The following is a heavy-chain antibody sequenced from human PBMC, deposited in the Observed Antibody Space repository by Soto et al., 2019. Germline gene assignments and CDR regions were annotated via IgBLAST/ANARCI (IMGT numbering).Heavy chain of an antibody. V-gene: IGHV3-53*01. J-gene: IGHJ4*02. Sequence: PGGSLRLSCAASGFSVRTIYMSWVRQAPGKGLEWVSAFESGGSIYYADSVKGRFIISRDYAKNTVYLQMNSLTVEDTAVYYCARAGVTPDFFDYWGQGTLVTVSS. D-gene: IGHD2-21*02. CDR1: GFSVRTIY. CDR3: ARAGVTPDFFDY. CDR2: FESGGSI.